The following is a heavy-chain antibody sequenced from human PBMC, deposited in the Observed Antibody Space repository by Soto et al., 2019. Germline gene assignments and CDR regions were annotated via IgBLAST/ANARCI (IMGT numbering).Heavy chain of an antibody. Sequence: SETLSLTYAVYGGSFSGYYWSWFRQPPGKGLEWIGEINHSGSTNYGPSLKSRVTISVDTSKSQFSLKLSSVTAADTAVYYCARRDSSTWSYYYYMGVWGKRTTVTGSS. CDR2: INHSGST. J-gene: IGHJ6*03. V-gene: IGHV4-34*01. CDR1: GGSFSGYY. CDR3: ARRDSSTWSYYYYMGV. D-gene: IGHD6-13*01.